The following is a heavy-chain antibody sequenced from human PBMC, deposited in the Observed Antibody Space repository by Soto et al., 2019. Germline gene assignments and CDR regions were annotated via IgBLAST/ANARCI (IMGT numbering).Heavy chain of an antibody. J-gene: IGHJ5*02. CDR3: AREGAYYYGSGSTNWFDP. CDR1: GGTFSSYT. D-gene: IGHD3-10*01. V-gene: IGHV1-69*04. CDR2: IIPILGIA. Sequence: SVKVSCKASGGTFSSYTISWVRQAPGQGLEWMGRIIPILGIANYAQKFQGRVTITADKSTSTAYMELSSLRSEDTAVYYCAREGAYYYGSGSTNWFDPWGQGTLVTVSS.